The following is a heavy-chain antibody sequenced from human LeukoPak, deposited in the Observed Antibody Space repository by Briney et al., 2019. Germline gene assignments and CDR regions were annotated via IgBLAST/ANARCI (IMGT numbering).Heavy chain of an antibody. J-gene: IGHJ5*02. CDR1: GGSISSYY. CDR3: ARDGLEYSFQDP. V-gene: IGHV4-4*07. CDR2: IYTSGST. Sequence: SETLSLTCTVSGGSISSYYWSWIRQPAGKGLEWIGRIYTSGSTNCDPSLKSRVTMSVDTSKNQFSLKLSSVTAADTAVYYCARDGLEYSFQDPWGQGTLVTVSS. D-gene: IGHD6-6*01.